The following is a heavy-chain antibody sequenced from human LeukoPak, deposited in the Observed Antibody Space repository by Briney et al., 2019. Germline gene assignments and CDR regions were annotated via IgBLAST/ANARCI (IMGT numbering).Heavy chain of an antibody. CDR3: AKRGVVIRVILVGFHKEAYYFDS. D-gene: IGHD3-22*01. CDR2: IGGSGGRT. J-gene: IGHJ4*02. CDR1: GITLSNYG. Sequence: GGSLRLSCAVSGITLSNYGMSWVRQAPGKGLEWVAGIGGSGGRTNYADSVKGRFTISRDNPKNTLYLQMDSLRAEDTAVYFCAKRGVVIRVILVGFHKEAYYFDSWGQGALVIVSS. V-gene: IGHV3-23*01.